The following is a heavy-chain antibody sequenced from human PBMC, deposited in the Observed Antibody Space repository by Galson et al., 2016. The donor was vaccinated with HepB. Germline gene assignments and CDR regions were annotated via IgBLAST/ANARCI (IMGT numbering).Heavy chain of an antibody. D-gene: IGHD3-22*01. J-gene: IGHJ4*02. CDR2: IKRKIDGETA. CDR3: TIKNDYASNGPVDY. V-gene: IGHV3-15*07. CDR1: GFTVSNAW. Sequence: SLRLSCAGSGFTVSNAWINWVRQAPGKGLEWVGLIKRKIDGETADYAAPVKGRFTISRDDSKDTVYLQLNSLKTEDTAVYYCTIKNDYASNGPVDYWGQGTLVTVSS.